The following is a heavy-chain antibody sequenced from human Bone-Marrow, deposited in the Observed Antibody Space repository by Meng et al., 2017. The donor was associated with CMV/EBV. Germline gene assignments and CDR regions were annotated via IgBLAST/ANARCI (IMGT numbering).Heavy chain of an antibody. CDR1: GFTFSSYA. D-gene: IGHD1-14*01. CDR3: ARIRTARFDYYYYGMDV. J-gene: IGHJ6*02. V-gene: IGHV3-30-3*01. CDR2: ISYDGSNK. Sequence: GGSLRLSCAASGFTFSSYAMHWVRQAPGKGLEWVAVISYDGSNKYYADSVKGRFTISRDNSKNTLYLQMNSLRAEDTAVYYCARIRTARFDYYYYGMDVWGQGPTVTVSS.